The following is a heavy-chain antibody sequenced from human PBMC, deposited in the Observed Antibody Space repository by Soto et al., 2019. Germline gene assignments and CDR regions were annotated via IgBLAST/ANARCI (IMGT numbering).Heavy chain of an antibody. J-gene: IGHJ4*02. V-gene: IGHV1-8*01. CDR1: GYTFTSYD. CDR2: MNPNSGNT. D-gene: IGHD6-6*01. Sequence: ASVKVSCKASGYTFTSYDINWVRQATGQGLEWMGWMNPNSGNTGYAQKFQGRVTMTRNTSISTAYMELISLRSEETAVFYCARNIAARPKSSGMFDYWGQGTLVTVSS. CDR3: ARNIAARPKSSGMFDY.